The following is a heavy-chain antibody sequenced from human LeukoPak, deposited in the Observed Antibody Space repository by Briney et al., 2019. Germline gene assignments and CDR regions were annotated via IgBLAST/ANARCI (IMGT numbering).Heavy chain of an antibody. CDR3: ARANGGIYYYYYMDV. CDR1: GGSISGSSYY. CDR2: IYYSGST. J-gene: IGHJ6*03. D-gene: IGHD4-23*01. Sequence: PSETLSLTCTVSGGSISGSSYYWGWIRQPPGKGLEWIGSIYYSGSTYYNPSLKSRVTISVDTSKNQFSLKLSSVTAADTAVYYCARANGGIYYYYYMDVWGKGTTVTVSS. V-gene: IGHV4-39*07.